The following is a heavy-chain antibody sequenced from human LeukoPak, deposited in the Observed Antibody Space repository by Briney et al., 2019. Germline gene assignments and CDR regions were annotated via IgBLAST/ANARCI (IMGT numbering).Heavy chain of an antibody. V-gene: IGHV3-21*06. J-gene: IGHJ3*02. D-gene: IGHD6-19*01. CDR3: VKDGADSSGWYYGFDT. Sequence: GGSLRLSCAASGFTFNTYTMNWVRQAPGKGLEWVSSISSGSSFIYYTDSVKGRFTISRDNSKNMVYLQINSLRPEDTAVYHCVKDGADSSGWYYGFDTWGQGTMVIVSS. CDR2: ISSGSSFI. CDR1: GFTFNTYT.